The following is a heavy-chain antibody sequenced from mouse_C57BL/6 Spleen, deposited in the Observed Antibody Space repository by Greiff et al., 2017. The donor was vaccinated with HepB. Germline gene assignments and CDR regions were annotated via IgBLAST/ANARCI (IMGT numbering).Heavy chain of an antibody. Sequence: EVKVVESGGDLVKPGGSLKLSCAASGFTFSSYGMSWVRQTPDKRLEWVATISSGGSYTYYPDSVKGRFTISRDNAKNTLYLQMSSLKSEDTAMYYCARHGITTAPFYYFDYWGQGTTLTVSS. D-gene: IGHD1-2*01. J-gene: IGHJ2*01. CDR3: ARHGITTAPFYYFDY. CDR1: GFTFSSYG. CDR2: ISSGGSYT. V-gene: IGHV5-6*01.